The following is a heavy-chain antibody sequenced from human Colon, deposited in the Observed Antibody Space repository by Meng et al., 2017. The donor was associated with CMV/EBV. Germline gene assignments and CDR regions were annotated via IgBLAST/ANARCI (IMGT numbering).Heavy chain of an antibody. D-gene: IGHD4-17*01. V-gene: IGHV4-39*07. CDR1: GGSISSSTYY. CDR2: IYYSGYT. J-gene: IGHJ4*02. Sequence: QLKRQESGPGLVKPSETLSLTCTVSGGSISSSTYYWGWIRQTPGKGLEWIGNIYYSGYTYYNPSLKSRLTISVDTSKNQFSLKLTSVTAADTAVYYCATDYGDYYFDRWGQGTLVTVSS. CDR3: ATDYGDYYFDR.